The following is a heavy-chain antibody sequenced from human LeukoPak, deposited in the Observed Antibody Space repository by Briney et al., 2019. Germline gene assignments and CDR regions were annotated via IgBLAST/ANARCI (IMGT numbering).Heavy chain of an antibody. J-gene: IGHJ3*02. CDR1: GYTFTGYY. Sequence: ASVKVSCKASGYTFTGYYMHWVRQAPGQGLEWMGWINPNSGGTNYAQKFQGRVTMTRDTSISTAYMELSRLRSDDTAVYYCARPRMEAPRALDAFDIWGQGTMVTVSS. V-gene: IGHV1-2*02. CDR3: ARPRMEAPRALDAFDI. D-gene: IGHD1-1*01. CDR2: INPNSGGT.